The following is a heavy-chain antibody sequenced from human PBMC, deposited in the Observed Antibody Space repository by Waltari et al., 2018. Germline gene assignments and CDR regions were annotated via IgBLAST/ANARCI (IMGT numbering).Heavy chain of an antibody. V-gene: IGHV4-4*07. CDR3: ARGLYSSSWPYYYYYMDV. J-gene: IGHJ6*03. Sequence: QVQLQESGPGLVKPSETLSLTCTVSGGSISSYYWSWIRQPAGKGLEWIGRIYTSGSTNDNPSLKSRVTMSVDTSKNQFSLKLSSVTAADTAVYYCARGLYSSSWPYYYYYMDVWGKGTTVTISS. CDR2: IYTSGST. D-gene: IGHD6-13*01. CDR1: GGSISSYY.